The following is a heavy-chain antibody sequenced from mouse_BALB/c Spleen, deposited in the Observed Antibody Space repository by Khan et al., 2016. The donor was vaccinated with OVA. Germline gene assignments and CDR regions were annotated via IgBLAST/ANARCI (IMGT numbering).Heavy chain of an antibody. J-gene: IGHJ3*01. Sequence: QMQLEESGPGLVAPSQTLSITCTVSGFSLSNYGVHWVRQPPGKGLEWLGVIWAGGSTNHNSALMSRLSISKDDSKSQVFLKMNSLQTDDTAMYYCARAFYNGAWFAYWGQGTLVTVAA. CDR1: GFSLSNYG. CDR2: IWAGGST. CDR3: ARAFYNGAWFAY. V-gene: IGHV2-9*02. D-gene: IGHD1-3*01.